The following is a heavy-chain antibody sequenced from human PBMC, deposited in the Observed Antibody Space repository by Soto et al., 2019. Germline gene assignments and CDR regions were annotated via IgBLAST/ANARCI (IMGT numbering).Heavy chain of an antibody. Sequence: EVQLLESGGGLVQPGGSLRLSCAASGFTFSTYAMSWVRQAPGKGLEWVSTIDNSGGITYYADSVKGRFTISRDNSKNPLYVQMNSLRAEDTAVYYCAKGGYNYGFLFDCWGQGTLVTVSS. D-gene: IGHD5-18*01. V-gene: IGHV3-23*05. CDR1: GFTFSTYA. CDR2: IDNSGGIT. J-gene: IGHJ4*02. CDR3: AKGGYNYGFLFDC.